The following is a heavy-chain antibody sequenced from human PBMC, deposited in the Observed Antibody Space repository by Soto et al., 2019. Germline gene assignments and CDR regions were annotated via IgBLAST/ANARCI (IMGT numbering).Heavy chain of an antibody. J-gene: IGHJ3*02. V-gene: IGHV3-23*01. CDR2: ISGSGGST. CDR1: GFTFSSYA. CDR3: AKDRSATMIVVVTLGAFDI. Sequence: PGGSLRLSCAASGFTFSSYAMSWVRQAPGKXLEWVSAISGSGGSTYCADSVKGRFTISRDNSKNTLYLQMNSLRAEDTAVYYCAKDRSATMIVVVTLGAFDIWGQGTMVTVSS. D-gene: IGHD3-22*01.